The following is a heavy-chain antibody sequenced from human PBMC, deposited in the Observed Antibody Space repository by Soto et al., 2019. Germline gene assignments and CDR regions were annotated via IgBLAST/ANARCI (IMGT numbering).Heavy chain of an antibody. V-gene: IGHV1-18*01. CDR1: GYTFTSYD. CDR2: ISAYNGNT. CDR3: ARVKGSGYHNWFDP. D-gene: IGHD3-22*01. J-gene: IGHJ5*02. Sequence: ASVKVSCKASGYTFTSYDINCVRQAPGQGLEWMGWISAYNGNTNYAQKLQGRVTMTTDTSTSTAYMELRSLRSDDTVVYYCARVKGSGYHNWFDPWGQGTLVTVSS.